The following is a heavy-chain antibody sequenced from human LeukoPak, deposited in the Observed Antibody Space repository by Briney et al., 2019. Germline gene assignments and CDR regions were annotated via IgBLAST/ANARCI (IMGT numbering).Heavy chain of an antibody. CDR1: GYTFTSYG. CDR2: ISSYNGNT. CDR3: ARDPRILTGYRRVSLYNWFDP. J-gene: IGHJ5*02. D-gene: IGHD3-9*01. Sequence: ASVKVSCKASGYTFTSYGISWVRQAPGQGLEWMGWISSYNGNTNYAQKLQGRVTMTTDTSTSTAYMELRSLRSDDTAVYYCARDPRILTGYRRVSLYNWFDPWGQGTLVTVSS. V-gene: IGHV1-18*01.